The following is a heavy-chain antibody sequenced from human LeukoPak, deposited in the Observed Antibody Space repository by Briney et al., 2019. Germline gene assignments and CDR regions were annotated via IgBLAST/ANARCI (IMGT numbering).Heavy chain of an antibody. CDR2: IKQDGSEK. CDR3: ARDNRDYCSSTCSGVASYYYYYMDV. J-gene: IGHJ6*03. V-gene: IGHV3-7*01. D-gene: IGHD2-2*01. Sequence: GGSLRLSCAASGFTFSSYWMSWVRQAPGKGLEWVANIKQDGSEKYYVDSVKGRFTISRDNAKNSLYLQMNSLRAEDTAVYYCARDNRDYCSSTCSGVASYYYYYMDVWGKGTTVTVSS. CDR1: GFTFSSYW.